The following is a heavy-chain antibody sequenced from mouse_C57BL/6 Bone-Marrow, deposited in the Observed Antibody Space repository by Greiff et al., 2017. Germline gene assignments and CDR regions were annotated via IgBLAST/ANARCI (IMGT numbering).Heavy chain of an antibody. J-gene: IGHJ2*01. CDR2: IDPSDSYT. Sequence: QVQLQQSGAELVMPGASVKLSCKASGYTFTSYWMHWVKQRPGQGLEWIGEIDPSDSYTNYNQKFKGKSTLTVDKSSSTAYMQLSSLTSEDSAVYYCARSEGAFDYWGQGTTLTVSS. CDR1: GYTFTSYW. V-gene: IGHV1-69*01. CDR3: ARSEGAFDY.